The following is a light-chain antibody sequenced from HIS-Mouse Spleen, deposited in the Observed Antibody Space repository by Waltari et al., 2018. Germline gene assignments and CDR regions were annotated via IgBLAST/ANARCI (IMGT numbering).Light chain of an antibody. CDR1: QSVLSSSNNKNY. J-gene: IGKJ2*01. CDR3: QQYYSTPRT. V-gene: IGKV4-1*01. Sequence: DIVMTQSPDSLAVSLGERATSTCKSSQSVLSSSNNKNYLPWYQQKPGQPPKLLIYWASTRESGVPDRFSGSGSGTDFTLTISSLQAEDVAVYYCQQYYSTPRTFGQGTKLEIK. CDR2: WAS.